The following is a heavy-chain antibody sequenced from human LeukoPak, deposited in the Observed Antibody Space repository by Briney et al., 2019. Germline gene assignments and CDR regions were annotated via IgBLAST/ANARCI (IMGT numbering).Heavy chain of an antibody. Sequence: PSETLSLTCTVSGGSISSSSYYWGWIRQPPGKGLEWIGSIYYSGSTYYNPSPKSRVTISVDTSKNQFSLKLSSVTAADTAVYYCAREGGRLGELGLFDYWGQGTLVTVSS. CDR3: AREGGRLGELGLFDY. CDR1: GGSISSSSYY. D-gene: IGHD3-16*01. J-gene: IGHJ4*02. V-gene: IGHV4-39*07. CDR2: IYYSGST.